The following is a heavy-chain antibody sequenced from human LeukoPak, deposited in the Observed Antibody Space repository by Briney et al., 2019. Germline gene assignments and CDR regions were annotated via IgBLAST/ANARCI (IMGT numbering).Heavy chain of an antibody. CDR1: GYTFTSYA. CDR2: IIPIFGTA. J-gene: IGHJ6*02. Sequence: ASVKVSCKASGYTFTSYAMNWVRQAPGQGLEWMGGIIPIFGTANYAQKFQGRVTITADESTSTAYMELSSLRSEDTAVYYCAESIYSGAVWGQGTTVTVSS. V-gene: IGHV1-69*13. D-gene: IGHD2-21*01. CDR3: AESIYSGAV.